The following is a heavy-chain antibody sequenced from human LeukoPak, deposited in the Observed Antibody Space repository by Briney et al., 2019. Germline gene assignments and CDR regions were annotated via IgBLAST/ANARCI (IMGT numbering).Heavy chain of an antibody. Sequence: GGSLRLSCAASGFIFTNYFMSWVRQAPGKGLEWVASIKHDGSGKYYVDSVRGRFTISRDNTMNSLYLQMSSLRAEDTAVYYCATDRGWRTSGYYLYYFEYWGQGTLVTFSS. D-gene: IGHD3-3*01. J-gene: IGHJ4*02. CDR3: ATDRGWRTSGYYLYYFEY. V-gene: IGHV3-7*01. CDR2: IKHDGSGK. CDR1: GFIFTNYF.